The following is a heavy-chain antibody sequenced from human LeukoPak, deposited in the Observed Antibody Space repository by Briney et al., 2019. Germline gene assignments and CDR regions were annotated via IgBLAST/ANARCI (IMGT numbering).Heavy chain of an antibody. CDR2: INPNSGDT. J-gene: IGHJ5*01. V-gene: IGHV1-2*06. CDR3: ARPYGSGSFDNWFDP. D-gene: IGHD3-10*01. CDR1: GYTLTAHY. Sequence: ASVKVSCKASGYTLTAHYMHWVRQAPGQGLERMGRINPNSGDTNYAQKFQGRVTMTRDTSISTAYMDLSRLTSDDTAVYYCARPYGSGSFDNWFDPWGKGTTVTVSS.